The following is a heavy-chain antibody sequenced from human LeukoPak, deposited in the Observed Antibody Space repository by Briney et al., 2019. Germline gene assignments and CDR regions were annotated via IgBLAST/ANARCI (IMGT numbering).Heavy chain of an antibody. CDR3: ARETPAVRNNCFDP. CDR2: VSYSGTT. V-gene: IGHV4-39*02. Sequence: SETLSLTCTVSGGSISSSTYYWGWVRQPPGKGLELIGSVSYSGTTYYNTSLRSRVTISIDTSRNQFSLKVPSVTAADTAVYYCARETPAVRNNCFDPWGQGTLVTVSS. D-gene: IGHD2-2*01. CDR1: GGSISSSTYY. J-gene: IGHJ5*02.